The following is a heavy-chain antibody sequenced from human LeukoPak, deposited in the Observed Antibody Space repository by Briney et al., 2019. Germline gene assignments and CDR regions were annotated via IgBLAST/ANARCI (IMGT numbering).Heavy chain of an antibody. CDR2: ISWNSGSI. CDR3: AKDTIGYSYGQLDY. V-gene: IGHV3-9*01. Sequence: GGSLRLSCAASGFIFDDYSMHWVRQAPGKGLEWVSGISWNSGSIGYADSVKGRFTISRDNAKNSLYLQMNSLRAEDTALYYCAKDTIGYSYGQLDYWGQGTLVTVSS. D-gene: IGHD5-18*01. CDR1: GFIFDDYS. J-gene: IGHJ4*02.